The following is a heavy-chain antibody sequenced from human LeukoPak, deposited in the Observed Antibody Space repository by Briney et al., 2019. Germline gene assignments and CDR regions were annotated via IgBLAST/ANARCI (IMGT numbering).Heavy chain of an antibody. CDR2: IYYSGGT. CDR1: GGSISSYY. Sequence: SETLSLTCTVSGGSISSYYWSWIRQPPGKGLEWIGYIYYSGGTNYNPSLKSRVTISVDTSKNQFSLKLTSVTAADTAVYYCAGAPAISYGDFYFDYWGQGTLVTVSS. J-gene: IGHJ4*02. D-gene: IGHD4-17*01. CDR3: AGAPAISYGDFYFDY. V-gene: IGHV4-59*01.